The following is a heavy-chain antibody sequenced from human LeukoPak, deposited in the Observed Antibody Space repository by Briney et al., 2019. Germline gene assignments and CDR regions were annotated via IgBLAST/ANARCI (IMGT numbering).Heavy chain of an antibody. CDR2: IYTSGST. Sequence: PSQTLSLTCTVSGGSISSGSYYWSWIRQPAGKGLEWIGRIYTSGSTNYNPSLKSRVTISVDTSKNQFSLKLSSVTAADTAVYYCARGGPNSSGWRIDYWGQGTLVTVSS. J-gene: IGHJ4*02. V-gene: IGHV4-61*02. D-gene: IGHD6-19*01. CDR3: ARGGPNSSGWRIDY. CDR1: GGSISSGSYY.